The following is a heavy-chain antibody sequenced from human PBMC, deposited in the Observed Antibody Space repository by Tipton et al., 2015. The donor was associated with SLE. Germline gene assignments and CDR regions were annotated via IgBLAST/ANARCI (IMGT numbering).Heavy chain of an antibody. V-gene: IGHV3-30-3*01. J-gene: IGHJ4*02. D-gene: IGHD6-6*01. CDR1: GFTFISYA. Sequence: SLRLSCTASGFTFISYAMHWVRQAPGKGLEWVAVISYDGSNKYYADSVKGRFTISRDNSKNTLYLQMNSLRAEDTAVYYCAREYSSSPFDYWGQGTLVTVSS. CDR3: AREYSSSPFDY. CDR2: ISYDGSNK.